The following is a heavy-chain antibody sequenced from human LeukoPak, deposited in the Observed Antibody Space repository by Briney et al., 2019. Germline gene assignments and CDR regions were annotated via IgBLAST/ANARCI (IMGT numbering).Heavy chain of an antibody. CDR3: ARGEYSGYDPWLDY. CDR2: IYYSGST. D-gene: IGHD5-12*01. Sequence: SETLSLTCTVSGGSISSSSYYWGWIRQPPGKGLEWIGSIYYSGSTYYNPSLKNRVTISVDTSKNQFSLKLSSVTAADTAVYYCARGEYSGYDPWLDYWGQGTLVTVSS. V-gene: IGHV4-39*07. J-gene: IGHJ4*02. CDR1: GGSISSSSYY.